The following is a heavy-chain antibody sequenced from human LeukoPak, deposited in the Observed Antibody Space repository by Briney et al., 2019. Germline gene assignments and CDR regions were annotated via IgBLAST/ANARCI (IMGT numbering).Heavy chain of an antibody. Sequence: ASVKVSCKASGYTFTSYDINWVRQATGQGLEWMGWMNPNSGNTGYAQKFQGRVTMTRNTSISTAYMELSSLRSEDTAVYYCARDYGVITPFDYWGQGTLVTVSS. CDR2: MNPNSGNT. D-gene: IGHD3-22*01. CDR1: GYTFTSYD. J-gene: IGHJ4*02. V-gene: IGHV1-8*01. CDR3: ARDYGVITPFDY.